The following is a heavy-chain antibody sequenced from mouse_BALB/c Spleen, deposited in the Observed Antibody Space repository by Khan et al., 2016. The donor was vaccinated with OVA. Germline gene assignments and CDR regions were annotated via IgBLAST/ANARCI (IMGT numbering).Heavy chain of an antibody. CDR1: GFSLSNYG. D-gene: IGHD2-4*01. CDR3: ARSYDYDVGGFAY. Sequence: GQRKQEGPGLVAPSQSLSITCTVSGFSLSNYGIHWVRQPPGKGLEWLGVIWTGGITNYNSALMSRLIISKDNSKSQVFLKMNRLQTDDTAIYYCARSYDYDVGGFAYWGQGTLVTVSA. J-gene: IGHJ3*01. V-gene: IGHV2-9*02. CDR2: IWTGGIT.